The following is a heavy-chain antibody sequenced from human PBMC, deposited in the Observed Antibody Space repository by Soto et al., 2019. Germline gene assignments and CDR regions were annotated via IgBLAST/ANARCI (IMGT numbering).Heavy chain of an antibody. CDR2: ISGSAAST. V-gene: IGHV3-23*01. Sequence: EVHLLESGGDLVQPGGSLRLSCAASGFTFSNYAMSWVRQAPGKGLDWVSGISGSAASTFYADSVKGRFTISRDNSKHTLYLQMNSLRAEDTAVYYCAKWTGSYFSGGRCYLDDPFDYWGQGTLVTVSS. CDR1: GFTFSNYA. CDR3: AKWTGSYFSGGRCYLDDPFDY. J-gene: IGHJ4*02. D-gene: IGHD2-15*01.